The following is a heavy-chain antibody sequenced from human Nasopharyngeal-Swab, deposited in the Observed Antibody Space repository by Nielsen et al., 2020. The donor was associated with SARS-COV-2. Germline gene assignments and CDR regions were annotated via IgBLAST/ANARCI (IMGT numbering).Heavy chain of an antibody. Sequence: SLKISCAASGFTFDDYAMHWVRQAPGKGLEWVSGISWNSGSIGYADSVKGRFTISRDNAKNSLYLQMSSLRAEDTALYYCATSPFSSSWYDASYYYGMDVWGQGTTVTVSS. CDR1: GFTFDDYA. V-gene: IGHV3-9*01. CDR3: ATSPFSSSWYDASYYYGMDV. J-gene: IGHJ6*02. D-gene: IGHD6-13*01. CDR2: ISWNSGSI.